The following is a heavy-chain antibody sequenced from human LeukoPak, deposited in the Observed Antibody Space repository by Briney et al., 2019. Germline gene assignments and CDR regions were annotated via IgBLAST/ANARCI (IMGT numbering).Heavy chain of an antibody. Sequence: PGGTLRPSCAASGFTVSSNYMSWVRQAPGKGLEWVSVIYSGGSTYYADSVKGRFTISRDNSKNTLYLQMNSLRAEDTAVYYCARKWLREYFDYWGQGTLVTVSS. J-gene: IGHJ4*02. CDR3: ARKWLREYFDY. CDR1: GFTVSSNY. D-gene: IGHD5-12*01. CDR2: IYSGGST. V-gene: IGHV3-66*01.